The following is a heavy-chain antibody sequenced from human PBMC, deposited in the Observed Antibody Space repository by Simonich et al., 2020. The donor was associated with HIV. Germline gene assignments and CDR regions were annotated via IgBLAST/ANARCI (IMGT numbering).Heavy chain of an antibody. Sequence: QVQLVQSGAEVKKPGASVKVSCKASGYTFTSYGITWVRQAPGQGLEWMGWISANNVNTNDAQKLQGRVTMTTDTSTGTAYMELRSLRSDDTAVYYCARGVTPYDAFDIWGQGTMVTVSS. CDR3: ARGVTPYDAFDI. J-gene: IGHJ3*02. CDR2: ISANNVNT. CDR1: GYTFTSYG. V-gene: IGHV1-18*01. D-gene: IGHD2-15*01.